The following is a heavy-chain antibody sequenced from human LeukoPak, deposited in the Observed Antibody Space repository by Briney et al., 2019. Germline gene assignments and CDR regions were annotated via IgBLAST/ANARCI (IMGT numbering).Heavy chain of an antibody. J-gene: IGHJ5*02. Sequence: GESLKISCKISGYTLTNNWIGCVRQMPGKGLEWMGLIYPGYSDAKYSPSFQGQVTLSVDASISTAYLQLTGLRASDTAIYYCVRFALTSSLDHWGQGTLVTVSS. CDR3: VRFALTSSLDH. CDR1: GYTLTNNW. CDR2: IYPGYSDA. D-gene: IGHD6-13*01. V-gene: IGHV5-51*01.